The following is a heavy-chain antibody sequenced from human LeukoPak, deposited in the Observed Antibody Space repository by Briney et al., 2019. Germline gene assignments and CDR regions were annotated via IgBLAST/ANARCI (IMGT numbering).Heavy chain of an antibody. CDR3: ARDGWFGDYNWFDP. CDR1: GFTFSSYS. V-gene: IGHV3-48*01. CDR2: ISSASNTI. D-gene: IGHD3-10*01. J-gene: IGHJ5*02. Sequence: GESLRLSCAASGFTFSSYSMNWVRQAPGKGLEWVSYISSASNTIYYADSVKGRFTISRDNAKNSLYLQINSLRAEDTAMYYCARDGWFGDYNWFDPWGQGTLVTVSS.